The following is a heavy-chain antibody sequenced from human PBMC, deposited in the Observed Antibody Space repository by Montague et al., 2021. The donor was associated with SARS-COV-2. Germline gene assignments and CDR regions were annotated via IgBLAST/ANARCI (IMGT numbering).Heavy chain of an antibody. D-gene: IGHD3-10*01. CDR1: GGSISSSSYY. CDR2: IYYSGST. Sequence: SETLSLTCTVSGGSISSSSYYWGWIRQPPGKGPEWIGSIYYSGSTYYNPSLKSQVTISVDTSKNQFSLKLSSVTAADTAVYYCARDLAGYYGSGSYGGMDVWGQGTTVTVSS. V-gene: IGHV4-39*07. J-gene: IGHJ6*02. CDR3: ARDLAGYYGSGSYGGMDV.